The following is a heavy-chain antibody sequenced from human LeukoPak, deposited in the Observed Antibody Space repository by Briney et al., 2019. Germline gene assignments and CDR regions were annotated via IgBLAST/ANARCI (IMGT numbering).Heavy chain of an antibody. J-gene: IGHJ4*02. CDR2: IASHAGDA. CDR1: AFTFSKYD. CDR3: ARDRLNRADCGTDCYSAVFDY. Sequence: GGSLRLSCAISAFTFSKYDMNWVRQTPGKGLEWVAVIASHAGDAHYSDSVKGRFAISRDNSKDTLYLQMNNLGVEDTAVYYCARDRLNRADCGTDCYSAVFDYWGQGALVTVSS. V-gene: IGHV3-30*09. D-gene: IGHD2-21*02.